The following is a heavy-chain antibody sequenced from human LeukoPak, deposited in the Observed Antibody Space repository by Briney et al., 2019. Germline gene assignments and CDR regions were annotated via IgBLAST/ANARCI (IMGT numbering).Heavy chain of an antibody. Sequence: GGSLRLSCTASGFTFGDYAMSWVRQAPGKGLEWVAVISYDGSNKYYADSVKGRFTISRDNSKSTLYLQMNSLRAEDTAVYYCARDYGGNSGLDYWGQGTLVTVSS. D-gene: IGHD4-23*01. V-gene: IGHV3-30-3*01. CDR3: ARDYGGNSGLDY. CDR1: GFTFGDYA. J-gene: IGHJ4*02. CDR2: ISYDGSNK.